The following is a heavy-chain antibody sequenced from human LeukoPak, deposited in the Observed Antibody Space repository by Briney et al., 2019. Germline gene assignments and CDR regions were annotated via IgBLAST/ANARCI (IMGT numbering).Heavy chain of an antibody. D-gene: IGHD3-10*01. CDR2: NNHSGST. J-gene: IGHJ5*02. V-gene: IGHV4-34*01. Sequence: SETLSLTRALYGGSFSGYYWRWIRQPPGKGLECIGENNHSGSTNYNPSLKSRVTISVDTSKNQFYLELSSVTAADAAVYYCVRHPFVCGSGRGFDPWGQGTLVTVSS. CDR1: GGSFSGYY. CDR3: VRHPFVCGSGRGFDP.